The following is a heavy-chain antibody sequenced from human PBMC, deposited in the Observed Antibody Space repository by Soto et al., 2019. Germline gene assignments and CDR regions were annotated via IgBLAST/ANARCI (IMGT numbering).Heavy chain of an antibody. Sequence: VGSLRLSCAASGFTFDDYTMHWVRQAPGKGLEWVSLISWDGGSTYYADSVKGRFTISRDNSKNSLYLQMNSLRTEDTALYYCAKDRRNVYQTPYYYYGMDVWGQGTTVTVSS. CDR2: ISWDGGST. J-gene: IGHJ6*02. D-gene: IGHD6-13*01. V-gene: IGHV3-43*01. CDR3: AKDRRNVYQTPYYYYGMDV. CDR1: GFTFDDYT.